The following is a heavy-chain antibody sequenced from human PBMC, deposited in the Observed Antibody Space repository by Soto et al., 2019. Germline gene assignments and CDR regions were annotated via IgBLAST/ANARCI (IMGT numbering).Heavy chain of an antibody. CDR1: GGSISSGDYY. D-gene: IGHD6-6*01. J-gene: IGHJ5*02. CDR2: IYYSGST. Sequence: SETLSLTCTVSGGSISSGDYYWSWIRQPPGKGLEWIGYIYYSGSTYYNPSLKSRVTISVDTSKNQFSLKLSSVTAADTAGYYCARVCRSSSIFRQWHVDYNWFDPWGQGTLVTVSS. V-gene: IGHV4-30-4*01. CDR3: ARVCRSSSIFRQWHVDYNWFDP.